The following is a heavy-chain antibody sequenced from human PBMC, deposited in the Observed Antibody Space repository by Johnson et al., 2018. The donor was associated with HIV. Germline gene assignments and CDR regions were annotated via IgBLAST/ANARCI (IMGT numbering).Heavy chain of an antibody. CDR2: IYSGGST. CDR1: GFTVSSNY. V-gene: IGHV3-66*01. D-gene: IGHD4-11*01. CDR3: ARDTYSSDACDI. J-gene: IGHJ3*02. Sequence: VQLVESGGGLVKPGGSLRLSCVASGFTVSSNYMSWVRQAPGKGLEWVSVIYSGGSTYYADSVKGRFTISRDNAKNSLYLQMNSLRAEDTALYYCARDTYSSDACDIWGQGTMVTVSS.